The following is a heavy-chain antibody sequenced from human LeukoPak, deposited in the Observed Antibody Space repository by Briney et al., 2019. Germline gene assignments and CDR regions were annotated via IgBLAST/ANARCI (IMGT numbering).Heavy chain of an antibody. CDR3: ARGREAAMVKGGRFDP. Sequence: SVKVSCKASGGTFSSYAISWVRQAPGQGLEWMGGIIPIFGTANYAQKFQGRVTITADESTSTAYMELSSLRSEDTAVYYCARGREAAMVKGGRFDPWGQGTLVTVSS. V-gene: IGHV1-69*13. CDR1: GGTFSSYA. J-gene: IGHJ5*02. D-gene: IGHD5-18*01. CDR2: IIPIFGTA.